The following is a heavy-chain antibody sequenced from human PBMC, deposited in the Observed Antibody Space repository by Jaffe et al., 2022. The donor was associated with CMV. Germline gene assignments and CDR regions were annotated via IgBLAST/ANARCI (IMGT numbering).Heavy chain of an antibody. Sequence: QVQLVQSGAEVKKPGSSVKVSCKASGGTFSSYAISWVRQAPGQGLEWMGRIIPILGIANYAQKFQGRVTITADKSTSTAYMELSSLRSEDTAVYYCARDAPPTIVVPAAIGLGYYYYMDVWGKGTTVTVSS. J-gene: IGHJ6*03. CDR2: IIPILGIA. CDR3: ARDAPPTIVVPAAIGLGYYYYMDV. V-gene: IGHV1-69*09. D-gene: IGHD2-2*01. CDR1: GGTFSSYA.